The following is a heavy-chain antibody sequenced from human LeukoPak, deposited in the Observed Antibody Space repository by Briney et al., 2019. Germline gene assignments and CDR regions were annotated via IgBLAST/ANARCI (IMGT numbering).Heavy chain of an antibody. CDR3: ARVRMVAASYFDY. D-gene: IGHD2-15*01. Sequence: PGGSLRLSCAASGFTVSSNCMSWVRQAPGKGLEWVSVIYSGGSTYYADSVKGRSTISRDNSKNTLYLQMNSLRAEDTAVYYCARVRMVAASYFDYWGQGTLVTVSS. V-gene: IGHV3-66*01. J-gene: IGHJ4*02. CDR1: GFTVSSNC. CDR2: IYSGGST.